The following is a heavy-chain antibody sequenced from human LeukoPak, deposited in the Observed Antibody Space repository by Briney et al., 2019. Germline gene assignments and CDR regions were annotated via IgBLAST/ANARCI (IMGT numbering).Heavy chain of an antibody. D-gene: IGHD6-19*01. J-gene: IGHJ6*02. V-gene: IGHV4-59*08. CDR1: GGTISSYY. CDR3: ARHGVAGTVVDKQITFWANYYYGMDV. CDR2: IYYSGST. Sequence: SETLSLTCTVSGGTISSYYWSWIRQPPGKGLEWIGYIYYSGSTNYNPSLKSRVTISVDTSKNQFSLKLSFVTAADTAVYYCARHGVAGTVVDKQITFWANYYYGMDVWGQGTTVTVSS.